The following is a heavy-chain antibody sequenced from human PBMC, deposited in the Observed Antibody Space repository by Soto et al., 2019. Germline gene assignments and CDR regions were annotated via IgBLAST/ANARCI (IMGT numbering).Heavy chain of an antibody. V-gene: IGHV3-53*01. CDR3: TRVKMIRRSSQWAFDI. CDR1: EFTVSNTY. CDR2: IYPSDTT. Sequence: EVQLVESGGGLIQPGGSLRFSCAASEFTVSNTYMTWVRQAPGKGLEWVSVIYPSDTTYYTDSVKGRFIVSRDNSENTVHLQMNNLRGEDTAQYYCTRVKMIRRSSQWAFDIWGQGTAVTVS. D-gene: IGHD3-10*01. J-gene: IGHJ3*02.